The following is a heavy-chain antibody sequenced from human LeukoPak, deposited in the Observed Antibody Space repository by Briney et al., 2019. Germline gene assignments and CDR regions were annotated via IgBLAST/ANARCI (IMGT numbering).Heavy chain of an antibody. CDR3: ARGSEQQLAY. Sequence: SETLSLTCAVYGGSFSGYYWSWIRRPPGKGLEWIGEINHSGSTNYNPSLKSRVTISVDTSKNQFSLKLSSVTAADTAVYYCARGSEQQLAYWGQGTLVTVSS. J-gene: IGHJ4*02. V-gene: IGHV4-34*01. CDR2: INHSGST. CDR1: GGSFSGYY. D-gene: IGHD6-13*01.